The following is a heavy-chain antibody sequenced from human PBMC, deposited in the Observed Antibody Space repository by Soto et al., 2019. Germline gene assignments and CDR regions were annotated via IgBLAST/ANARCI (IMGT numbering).Heavy chain of an antibody. D-gene: IGHD2-15*01. Sequence: LSVTCTVSGGSISSYYWSWIRQPPGKGLEWIGYIYYSGSTNYNPSLKSRVTISVDTSKNQFSLKLSSVTAADTAVYYCARVRLSGVSYYYYGMDVWGQGTTVTVSS. CDR2: IYYSGST. V-gene: IGHV4-59*01. J-gene: IGHJ6*02. CDR3: ARVRLSGVSYYYYGMDV. CDR1: GGSISSYY.